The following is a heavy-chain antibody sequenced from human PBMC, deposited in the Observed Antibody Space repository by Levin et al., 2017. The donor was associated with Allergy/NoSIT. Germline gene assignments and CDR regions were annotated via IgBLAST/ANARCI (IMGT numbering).Heavy chain of an antibody. Sequence: SVKVSCKASGGNFTNHAITWVRQAPGQGLEWMGGIIPVFGEADYAQRFQDRLTITADESTRTVYMDLSSLTYEDTAVYFCATEGSNYEVDYWGQGTQVIVSS. J-gene: IGHJ4*02. D-gene: IGHD1-7*01. CDR1: GGNFTNHA. CDR3: ATEGSNYEVDY. CDR2: IIPVFGEA. V-gene: IGHV1-69*13.